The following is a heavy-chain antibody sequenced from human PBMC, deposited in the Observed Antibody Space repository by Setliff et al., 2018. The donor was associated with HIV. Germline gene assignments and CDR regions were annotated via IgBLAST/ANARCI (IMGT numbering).Heavy chain of an antibody. J-gene: IGHJ4*02. CDR1: GYSFTDYF. D-gene: IGHD6-19*01. Sequence: ASVKVSCKASGYSFTDYFIHWVRQAPGRGLEWMGWISPYDGAKRATGRFRGRVTMTTDTSINTAYMELSGVRSDDAAMYYFARKYTGGPLDYWGQGTLVTVSS. CDR3: ARKYTGGPLDY. CDR2: ISPYDGAK. V-gene: IGHV1-2*02.